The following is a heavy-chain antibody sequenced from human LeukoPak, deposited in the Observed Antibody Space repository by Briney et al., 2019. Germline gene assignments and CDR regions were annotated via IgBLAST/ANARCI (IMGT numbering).Heavy chain of an antibody. Sequence: SQTLSLTCTVSGGSISSGSYYWSWIRQPAGKGLEWIGRIYTSGSTNYNPSLKSRVTISVDTSKNQFSLKLSSVTAADTAVYYCARQSRGYDFWSGYLYYFDYWGQGTLVTVSS. J-gene: IGHJ4*02. V-gene: IGHV4-61*02. CDR1: GGSISSGSYY. CDR3: ARQSRGYDFWSGYLYYFDY. CDR2: IYTSGST. D-gene: IGHD3-3*01.